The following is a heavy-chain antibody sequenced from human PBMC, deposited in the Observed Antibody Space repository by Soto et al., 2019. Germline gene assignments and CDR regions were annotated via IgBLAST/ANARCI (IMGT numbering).Heavy chain of an antibody. J-gene: IGHJ4*02. CDR3: ARGTFGVVKG. Sequence: SETLSLTCTVSGGSISSYYWSWFRQSPGKGLEWIGYMYYSGSTNYNPSLKSRVTISIDTSRNQFSLKLSSVTAADTAVYYCARGTFGVVKGWGQGTLVTVSS. V-gene: IGHV4-59*01. CDR2: MYYSGST. CDR1: GGSISSYY. D-gene: IGHD3-3*01.